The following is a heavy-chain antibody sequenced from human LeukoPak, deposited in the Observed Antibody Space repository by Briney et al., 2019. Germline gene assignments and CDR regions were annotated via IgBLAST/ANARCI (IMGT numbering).Heavy chain of an antibody. J-gene: IGHJ5*02. D-gene: IGHD3-16*01. Sequence: SETLSLTCTVSGYSISSGYYWGWIRQPPGKGLEWIGSIYHSGSTYYNPPLKSRVTISVDTSKNQFSLKLSSVTAADTAVYYCARTPGPAPNGGSWFDPWGQGTLVTVSS. V-gene: IGHV4-38-2*02. CDR2: IYHSGST. CDR1: GYSISSGYY. CDR3: ARTPGPAPNGGSWFDP.